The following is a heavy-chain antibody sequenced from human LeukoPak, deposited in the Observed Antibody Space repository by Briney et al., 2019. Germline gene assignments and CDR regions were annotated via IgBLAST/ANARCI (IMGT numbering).Heavy chain of an antibody. CDR2: MNHNSGNT. Sequence: ASVKVSCKASGYTFTSYDINWVRQATGQGLEWMGWMNHNSGNTGYAQKFQGRVTMTRNTSISTAYMELSSLRSEDTAVYYCARGRIDCSSTSCYTCWGQGTLVTVSS. J-gene: IGHJ4*02. V-gene: IGHV1-8*01. CDR3: ARGRIDCSSTSCYTC. D-gene: IGHD2-2*02. CDR1: GYTFTSYD.